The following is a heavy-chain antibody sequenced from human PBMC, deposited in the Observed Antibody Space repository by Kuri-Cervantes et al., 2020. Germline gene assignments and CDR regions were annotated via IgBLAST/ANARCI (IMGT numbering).Heavy chain of an antibody. V-gene: IGHV3-23*01. D-gene: IGHD6-13*01. CDR3: AKDLGPYSSSTVFDY. CDR1: GFTFSSYA. Sequence: GESLKISCTASGFTFSSYAMHWVRQAPGKGLEWVSSISGFGGSTYYADFVKGRFTISRDNSKNTLYLQMNSLRAEDTAVFYCAKDLGPYSSSTVFDYWGQGTLVTVSS. J-gene: IGHJ4*02. CDR2: ISGFGGST.